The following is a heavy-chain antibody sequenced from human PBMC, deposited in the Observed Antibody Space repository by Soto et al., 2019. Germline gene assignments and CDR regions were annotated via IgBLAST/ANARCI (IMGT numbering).Heavy chain of an antibody. CDR3: ARLQGSGYDYVWGSYRYHGMDV. CDR2: IIPIFGTA. D-gene: IGHD3-16*02. CDR1: GGTFSSYA. V-gene: IGHV1-69*06. Sequence: QVQLVQSGAEVKKPGSSVKVSCKASGGTFSSYAISWVRQAPGQGLEWMGGIIPIFGTANYAQKFQGRVTITADKSTSTAYMELSSLRSEDTAVYYCARLQGSGYDYVWGSYRYHGMDVWGQGTTVTVSS. J-gene: IGHJ6*02.